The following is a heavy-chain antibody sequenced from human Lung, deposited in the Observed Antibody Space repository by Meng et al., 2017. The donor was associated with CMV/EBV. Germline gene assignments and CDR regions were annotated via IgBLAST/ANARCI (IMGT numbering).Heavy chain of an antibody. CDR3: ARALHVEYIDSSGYHDH. J-gene: IGHJ4*02. CDR1: GYTFTGYF. D-gene: IGHD3-22*01. CDR2: INPKSGGT. V-gene: IGHV1-2*02. Sequence: SVXVSXXASGYTFTGYFIHWVRQAPGQGLEWMGWINPKSGGTNFAQRFPGRVTMTRDTSISTVYMELRSLRSDDTAVYYCARALHVEYIDSSGYHDHWGQGTXVTVSS.